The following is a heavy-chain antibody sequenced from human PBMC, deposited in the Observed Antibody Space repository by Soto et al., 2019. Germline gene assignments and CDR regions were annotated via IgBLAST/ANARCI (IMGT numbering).Heavy chain of an antibody. CDR3: VIDVVTAVDARANWCDP. V-gene: IGHV3-30*02. Sequence: GGSMKHSCSASGFSLRTYGMQWLRRAPGKGLEWVAFIWYDGTKKFYANSVKGRSTISKDNSNNILYLQKSGRRAEDTAVYHCVIDVVTAVDARANWCDPWGKG. D-gene: IGHD2-15*01. CDR1: GFSLRTYG. CDR2: IWYDGTKK. J-gene: IGHJ5*02.